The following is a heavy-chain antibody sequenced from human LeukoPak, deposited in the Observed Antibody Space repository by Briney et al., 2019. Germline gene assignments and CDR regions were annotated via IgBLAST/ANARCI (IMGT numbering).Heavy chain of an antibody. CDR3: ARPVAAAPNVVYYFDY. CDR2: IYASGSTTGTT. J-gene: IGHJ4*02. V-gene: IGHV4-4*07. CDR1: GDSISTYY. Sequence: PSETLSLTCTVSGDSISTYYWSWIRQPAGKGLEWVGRIYASGSTTGTTNYNPSLKSRVTMSVDTSKNQFSLQLSSVTAADTAVYYCARPVAAAPNVVYYFDYWGQGTLVTVSS. D-gene: IGHD6-13*01.